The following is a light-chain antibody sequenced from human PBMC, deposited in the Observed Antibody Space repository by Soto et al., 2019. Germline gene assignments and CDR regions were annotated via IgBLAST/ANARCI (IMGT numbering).Light chain of an antibody. CDR3: HHYAST. V-gene: IGKV3-20*01. J-gene: IGKJ1*01. CDR2: DAS. CDR1: QTIRTS. Sequence: IVMTQSPDTLSLSPGERATLSCRASQTIRTSLAWYQQRPGQAPRLLIFDASRKTFGAPDRFTGSGSGTDFTLTINRLEPEDFGVYFCHHYASTFGQGTKVDIK.